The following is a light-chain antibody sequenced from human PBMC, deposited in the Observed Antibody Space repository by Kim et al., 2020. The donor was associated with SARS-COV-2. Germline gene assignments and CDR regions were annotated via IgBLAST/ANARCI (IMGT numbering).Light chain of an antibody. V-gene: IGLV4-60*03. J-gene: IGLJ2*01. CDR1: SGHSSYI. CDR2: VEGSGSY. CDR3: ETWDSNNPVV. Sequence: QPVLTQSSSASASLGSSVKLTCTLSSGHSSYIIAWHQQQPGKAPRYLMKVEGSGSYNKGSGVPDRFSGSSSGADRYLTISNLHSEDEADYYCETWDSNNPVVFGGGTKVTVL.